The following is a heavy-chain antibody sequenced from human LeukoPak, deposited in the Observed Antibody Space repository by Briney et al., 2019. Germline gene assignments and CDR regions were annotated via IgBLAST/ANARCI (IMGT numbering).Heavy chain of an antibody. Sequence: PGASVKVSCKASGYTFTGYYMHWVRQAPGQGLEWMGWINPNSGGTNYAQKFQGRVTMTRDTSTSTAYMELSRLRSDDTAVYYCARVQYCSSTSCYPFDYWGQGTLVTVSS. D-gene: IGHD2-2*01. V-gene: IGHV1-2*02. CDR3: ARVQYCSSTSCYPFDY. CDR2: INPNSGGT. J-gene: IGHJ4*02. CDR1: GYTFTGYY.